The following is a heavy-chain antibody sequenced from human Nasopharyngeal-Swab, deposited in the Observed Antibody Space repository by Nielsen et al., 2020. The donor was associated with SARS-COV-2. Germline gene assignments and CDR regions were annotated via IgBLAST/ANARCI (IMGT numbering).Heavy chain of an antibody. CDR3: ARSVGPSATTGHGAFDI. CDR1: GYTFTGYY. V-gene: IGHV1-18*04. Sequence: ASVKVSCKASGYTFTGYYMHWVRQAPGQGLEWMGWISAYNGNTNYAQKLQGRVTMTTDTSTSTAYMELRSLRSDDTAVYYCARSVGPSATTGHGAFDIWGQGTMVTVSS. CDR2: ISAYNGNT. D-gene: IGHD1-14*01. J-gene: IGHJ3*02.